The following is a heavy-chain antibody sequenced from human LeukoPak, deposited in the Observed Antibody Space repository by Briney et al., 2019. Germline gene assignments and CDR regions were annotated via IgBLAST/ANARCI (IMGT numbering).Heavy chain of an antibody. CDR1: GYTFTIYY. CDR3: ARVAPAVAGTGFDY. J-gene: IGHJ4*02. CDR2: IIPIFGTA. V-gene: IGHV1-69*06. D-gene: IGHD6-19*01. Sequence: SVTVSCKASGYTFTIYYMHWVRQAPGQGVEWMGGIIPIFGTANYAQKFQGRVTITADKSTGTAYMELSSLRSEDTAVYYCARVAPAVAGTGFDYWGQGTLVTVSS.